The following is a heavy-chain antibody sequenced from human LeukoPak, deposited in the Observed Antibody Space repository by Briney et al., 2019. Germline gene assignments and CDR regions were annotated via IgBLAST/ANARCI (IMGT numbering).Heavy chain of an antibody. CDR3: ARFDGGFDS. J-gene: IGHJ4*02. CDR2: ISKRSGHI. D-gene: IGHD3-9*01. V-gene: IGHV3-21*05. Sequence: PGGSLRLSCAASGFTFKSFVMGWFRKAPGRGLEWVAYISKRSGHIYHTDSVEGRFTTSRDNANDSVYLQMNNLRVEDTAIYFCARFDGGFDSWGQGTLVTVSS. CDR1: GFTFKSFV.